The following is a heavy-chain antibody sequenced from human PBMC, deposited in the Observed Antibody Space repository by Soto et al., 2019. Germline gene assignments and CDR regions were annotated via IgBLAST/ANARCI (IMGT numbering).Heavy chain of an antibody. CDR1: GFTFSTYA. J-gene: IGHJ4*02. CDR2: VSASGLNT. CDR3: AKERDIVVVVAPLDY. Sequence: GGSLRLSCAASGFTFSTYAMAWVRQAPGKGLEWVSGVSASGLNTDYADPVKGRFYISRDNSKNTVSLHMNSLRAEDTALYYCAKERDIVVVVAPLDYSGQGTLVIVSS. V-gene: IGHV3-23*01. D-gene: IGHD2-15*01.